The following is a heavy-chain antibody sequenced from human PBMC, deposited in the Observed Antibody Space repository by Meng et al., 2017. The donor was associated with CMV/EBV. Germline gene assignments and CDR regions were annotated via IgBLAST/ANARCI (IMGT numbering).Heavy chain of an antibody. J-gene: IGHJ4*02. CDR2: IRSSSTYI. D-gene: IGHD2/OR15-2a*01. Sequence: SCAASGFTFSSYGVNWVRQAPGKGLEWVSSIRSSSTYIHYADSVKGRFTISRDNAKNSLYLQMNSLRTEDKAVYYCAKEAGHFYPDYWGQGTLVTVSS. CDR3: AKEAGHFYPDY. CDR1: GFTFSSYG. V-gene: IGHV3-21*06.